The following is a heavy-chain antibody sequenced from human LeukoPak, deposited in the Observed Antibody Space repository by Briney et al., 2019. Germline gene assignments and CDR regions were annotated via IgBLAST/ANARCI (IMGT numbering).Heavy chain of an antibody. CDR1: GGSISSYY. CDR2: IYYSGST. CDR3: ARHSGSSGAFDY. J-gene: IGHJ4*02. V-gene: IGHV4-59*08. Sequence: KPSETPSLTCSVSGGSISSYYWSWIRQPPGKGLEWIGYIYYSGSTNHNPSLKSRVTISVDTSKNQVSLKLSSVTAADTAVYYCARHSGSSGAFDYWGQGTLVTVSS. D-gene: IGHD6-6*01.